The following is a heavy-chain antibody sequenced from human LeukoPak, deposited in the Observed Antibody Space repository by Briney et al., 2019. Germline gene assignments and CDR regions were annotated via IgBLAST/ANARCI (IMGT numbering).Heavy chain of an antibody. Sequence: SVKVSCKASGGTFSSYAISWVRQAPGQGLEWMGGIIPIFGTANYAQKFQGRVTITADESTSTAYMELSSLRSEDTAVYYCARNGDFGGVIDGDAFDIWGQGTMVTVSS. CDR3: ARNGDFGGVIDGDAFDI. CDR1: GGTFSSYA. CDR2: IIPIFGTA. J-gene: IGHJ3*02. V-gene: IGHV1-69*01. D-gene: IGHD3-16*02.